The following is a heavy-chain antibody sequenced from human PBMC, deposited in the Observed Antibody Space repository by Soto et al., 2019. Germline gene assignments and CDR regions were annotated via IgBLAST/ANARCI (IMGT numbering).Heavy chain of an antibody. Sequence: GASVKVSCKASGYTFTGYYMHWVLQAPGQGLEWMGWINPNSGGTNYAQKFQGWVTMTRDTSISTAYMELSRLRSDDTAVYYCARERIAAAGKDYYYYYGMDVWGQGTTVTVSS. D-gene: IGHD6-13*01. J-gene: IGHJ6*02. CDR2: INPNSGGT. V-gene: IGHV1-2*04. CDR1: GYTFTGYY. CDR3: ARERIAAAGKDYYYYYGMDV.